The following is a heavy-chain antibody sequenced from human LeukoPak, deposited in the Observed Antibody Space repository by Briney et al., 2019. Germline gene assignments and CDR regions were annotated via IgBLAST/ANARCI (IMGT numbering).Heavy chain of an antibody. V-gene: IGHV1-8*01. CDR3: ARNPSYYGMDV. J-gene: IGHJ6*02. CDR2: MNPNSGNT. Sequence: ASVKVSCKASGYTFTSYDINWVRQAPGQGLEWMGWMNPNSGNTGYAQKFQGRVTMTRSTSISAAYMELSSLRSEDTAVYYCARNPSYYGMDVWGQGTTVTVSS. CDR1: GYTFTSYD.